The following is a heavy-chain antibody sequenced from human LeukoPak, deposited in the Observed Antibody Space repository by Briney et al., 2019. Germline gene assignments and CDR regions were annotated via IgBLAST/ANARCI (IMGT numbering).Heavy chain of an antibody. D-gene: IGHD4-17*01. J-gene: IGHJ6*03. CDR3: AKVYGDYGDYYYYYYMDV. CDR1: GFTFSSYA. CDR2: ISGSGGST. V-gene: IGHV3-23*01. Sequence: GGSLRLSCAASGFTFSSYAMSWVRQAPGKGLEWVSAISGSGGSTYYADSVKGRFTISRDNSKNTLYLQMNSLRAEDTAVYYCAKVYGDYGDYYYYYYMDVWGQGTMVTVSS.